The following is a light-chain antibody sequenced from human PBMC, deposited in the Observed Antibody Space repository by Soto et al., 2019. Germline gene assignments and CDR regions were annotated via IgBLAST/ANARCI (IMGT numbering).Light chain of an antibody. V-gene: IGKV3-20*01. Sequence: EIVLTQSPGTLSLSPGEGATLSCRASQSVSSTYLAWYQQKAGQAPRLLIYGASSRATGIPDRFSGSGSGTDFTLTISRLEPEDFAVYYCHQYDNAPFTFGPGTRVGIK. J-gene: IGKJ3*01. CDR2: GAS. CDR3: HQYDNAPFT. CDR1: QSVSSTY.